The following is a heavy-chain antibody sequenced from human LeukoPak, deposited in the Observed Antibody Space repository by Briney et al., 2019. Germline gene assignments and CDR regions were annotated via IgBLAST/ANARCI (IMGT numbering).Heavy chain of an antibody. Sequence: PGGSLRLSCAASGFTFSSYAMHWVRQAPGKGLEWVAIISYDGSSKYYADSVKGRFTISRDNSKNSLYLQMNSLRAEDTAVYYCARAYDFWSGYYYYMDVWGKGTTVTVSS. V-gene: IGHV3-30-3*01. CDR3: ARAYDFWSGYYYYMDV. D-gene: IGHD3-3*01. J-gene: IGHJ6*03. CDR2: ISYDGSSK. CDR1: GFTFSSYA.